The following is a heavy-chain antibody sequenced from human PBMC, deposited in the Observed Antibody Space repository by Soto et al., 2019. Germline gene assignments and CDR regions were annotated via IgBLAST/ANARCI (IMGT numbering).Heavy chain of an antibody. Sequence: GGSLRLSCAASGLTFSSYSMNWVRQSPGKGLEWVSYISSSSSTIYYADSVKGRFTISRDNAKNSLYLQMNSLRDEDTAVYYCARDTRRPDYYDSSGYYYIDYWGQGTLVTVSS. CDR3: ARDTRRPDYYDSSGYYYIDY. V-gene: IGHV3-48*02. D-gene: IGHD3-22*01. CDR2: ISSSSSTI. CDR1: GLTFSSYS. J-gene: IGHJ4*02.